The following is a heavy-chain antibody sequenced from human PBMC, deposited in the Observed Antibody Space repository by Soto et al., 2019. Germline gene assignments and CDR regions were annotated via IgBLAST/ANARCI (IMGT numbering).Heavy chain of an antibody. CDR1: GFTFSDYY. CDR2: ISSGSTI. D-gene: IGHD3-3*01. V-gene: IGHV3-11*01. CDR3: ARFLEWLHGMDV. Sequence: GGSLRLSCAASGFTFSDYYMSWIRQAPGKGLEWVSYISSGSTIYYAASVKGRLTISRDNAKNSLYLQMNSLRAEDTAVYYCARFLEWLHGMDVWGQGTTVTVSS. J-gene: IGHJ6*02.